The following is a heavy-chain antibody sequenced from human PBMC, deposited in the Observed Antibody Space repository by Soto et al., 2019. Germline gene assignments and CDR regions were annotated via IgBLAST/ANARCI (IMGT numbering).Heavy chain of an antibody. CDR3: TTDALLITIFGVVISDRNY. CDR2: IKSKTDGGTT. V-gene: IGHV3-15*07. D-gene: IGHD3-3*01. Sequence: GGSLRLSCAASGFTFSNAWMNWVRQAPGKGLEWVGRIKSKTDGGTTDYAAPVKGRFTISRDDSKNTLYLQMNSLKTEDTAVYYCTTDALLITIFGVVISDRNYWGQGTLVTVSS. J-gene: IGHJ4*02. CDR1: GFTFSNAW.